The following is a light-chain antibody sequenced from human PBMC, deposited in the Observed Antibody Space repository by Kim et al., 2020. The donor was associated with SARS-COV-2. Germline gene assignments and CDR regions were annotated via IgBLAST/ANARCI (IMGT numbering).Light chain of an antibody. V-gene: IGKV3-15*01. CDR3: QQYNNGVT. J-gene: IGKJ4*01. CDR2: AAS. CDR1: QNVRVD. Sequence: SVSPGERATLACGASQNVRVDLAWYQQKPGQPPRLLIYAASTRATGIPARFSGSGSRTDFTLTIYSLQSEDFALYYCQQYNNGVTFGGGTKVDIK.